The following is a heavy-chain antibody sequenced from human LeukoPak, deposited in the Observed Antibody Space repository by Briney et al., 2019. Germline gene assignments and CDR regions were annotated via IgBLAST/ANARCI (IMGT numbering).Heavy chain of an antibody. Sequence: GVLRLSCTASGITFGDYGVSWFRQAPGKGLEWIGFIRSKTYGGTTEDAASVRGRFTLSRDDSKNIVYLEMNILRAEDTAVYYCSTDYWRLGFDYWGQGTLVTVSS. J-gene: IGHJ4*02. CDR3: STDYWRLGFDY. V-gene: IGHV3-49*03. CDR1: GITFGDYG. CDR2: IRSKTYGGTT. D-gene: IGHD1-1*01.